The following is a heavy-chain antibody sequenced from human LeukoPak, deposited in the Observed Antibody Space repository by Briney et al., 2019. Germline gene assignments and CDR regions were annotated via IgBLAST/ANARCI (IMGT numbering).Heavy chain of an antibody. V-gene: IGHV3-30-3*01. Sequence: GGSLRLSCAASGFTFSYYAMHWVRQAPGKGREWVAVISYDGSNKYYADSVKGRFTISRDNSKNTLFLQMNSLRAEDTPVYYYARVLNYYDSVGYYFSYWGQGTLVTVSS. CDR1: GFTFSYYA. D-gene: IGHD3-22*01. J-gene: IGHJ4*02. CDR3: ARVLNYYDSVGYYFSY. CDR2: ISYDGSNK.